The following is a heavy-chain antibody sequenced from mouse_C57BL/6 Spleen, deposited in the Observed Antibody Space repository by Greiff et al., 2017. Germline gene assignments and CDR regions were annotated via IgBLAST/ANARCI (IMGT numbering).Heavy chain of an antibody. V-gene: IGHV5-9*01. CDR2: ISGGGGNT. CDR1: GFTFSSYT. Sequence: EVQLVESVGGLVKPGGSLKLSCAASGFTFSSYTMSWVRQTPEKRLEWVATISGGGGNTYYPDSVKGRFTISRDNAKNTLYLQMSSLRSEDTALYYCARSLYDYDRSYAMDYWGQGTSVTVSS. J-gene: IGHJ4*01. CDR3: ARSLYDYDRSYAMDY. D-gene: IGHD2-4*01.